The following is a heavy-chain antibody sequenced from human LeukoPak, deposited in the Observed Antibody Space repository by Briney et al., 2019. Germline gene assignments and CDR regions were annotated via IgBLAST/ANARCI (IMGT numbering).Heavy chain of an antibody. V-gene: IGHV1-18*01. D-gene: IGHD1-26*01. Sequence: GASVKVSCKASGYTFTSYGISWVRQAPGQGLEWMGWISAYNGNTNYAQKLQGRVTMTTDTSTSTAYMELRSLRSDDTAVYYCARDWSGSYIPDYFDYWGQGTLVTVSS. CDR3: ARDWSGSYIPDYFDY. J-gene: IGHJ4*02. CDR2: ISAYNGNT. CDR1: GYTFTSYG.